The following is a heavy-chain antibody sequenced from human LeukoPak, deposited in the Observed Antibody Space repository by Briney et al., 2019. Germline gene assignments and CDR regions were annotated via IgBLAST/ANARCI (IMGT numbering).Heavy chain of an antibody. CDR3: ARLPPLRFLEWSSGMDV. CDR1: GGSISSYY. V-gene: IGHV4-59*08. Sequence: SETLSLTCTVSGGSISSYYWSWIRQPPGKGLEWIGYIYYSGSTNYNPSLKSRVTISVDTSKNQFSLKLSSVTAADTAVYYCARLPPLRFLEWSSGMDVWGQGTTVTVSS. D-gene: IGHD3-3*01. J-gene: IGHJ6*02. CDR2: IYYSGST.